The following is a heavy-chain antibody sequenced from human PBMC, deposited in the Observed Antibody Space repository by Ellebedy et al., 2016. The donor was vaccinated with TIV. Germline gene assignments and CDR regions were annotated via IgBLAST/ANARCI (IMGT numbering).Heavy chain of an antibody. Sequence: SETLSLTCTVSGGSISTYYWSWIRQPPGKGLEWIGYIYYSGSTNYNPSLKSRVTISVDTSKNQFSLKLSSVTAADTAVYYCARVLGIGRYYYYYMDVWGKGTTVTVSS. CDR2: IYYSGST. D-gene: IGHD2-21*01. CDR3: ARVLGIGRYYYYYMDV. V-gene: IGHV4-59*01. J-gene: IGHJ6*03. CDR1: GGSISTYY.